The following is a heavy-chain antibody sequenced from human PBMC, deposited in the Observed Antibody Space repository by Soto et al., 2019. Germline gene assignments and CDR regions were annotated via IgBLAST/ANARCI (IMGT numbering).Heavy chain of an antibody. CDR1: GGSFSGYY. CDR2: INHSGST. CDR3: ARAPGSDYDSHYYYYYGMDV. Sequence: SETLSLTCAVYGGSFSGYYWSWIRQPPGKGLEWIGEINHSGSTNYNPSLKSRVTISVDTSKNQSSLKLSSVTAADTAVYYCARAPGSDYDSHYYYYYGMDVWGQGTTVTVS. D-gene: IGHD5-12*01. J-gene: IGHJ6*02. V-gene: IGHV4-34*01.